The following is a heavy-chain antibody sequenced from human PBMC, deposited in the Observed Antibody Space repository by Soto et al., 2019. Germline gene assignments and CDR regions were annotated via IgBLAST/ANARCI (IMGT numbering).Heavy chain of an antibody. V-gene: IGHV3-7*01. CDR3: ARLQRDYFDY. CDR1: GFTFTRFW. J-gene: IGHJ4*02. CDR2: IKEDGSEQ. Sequence: EVQLVESGGDLVQPGGALRLSCAASGFTFTRFWMTWIRQAPGKGLEWLANIKEDGSEQHYVDSMRGRFTSSRDNAKNLRYLQISSLRAEDTAVYYCARLQRDYFDYWGQGTLVTVSS. D-gene: IGHD4-4*01.